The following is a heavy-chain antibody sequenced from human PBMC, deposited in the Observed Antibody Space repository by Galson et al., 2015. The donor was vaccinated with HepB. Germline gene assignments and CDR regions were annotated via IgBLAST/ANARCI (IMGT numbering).Heavy chain of an antibody. V-gene: IGHV3-7*05. D-gene: IGHD4-17*01. CDR3: ARNLGYYVLDS. J-gene: IGHJ4*02. Sequence: SLRLSCAASGFTFSSHWMDWVRQAPGKGLEWVACIRQDGSEKFYVDSVKGRFTISRDNAKNSLYLQMNSLRAEDTAVYYCARNLGYYVLDSWGQGTLVTVSS. CDR2: IRQDGSEK. CDR1: GFTFSSHW.